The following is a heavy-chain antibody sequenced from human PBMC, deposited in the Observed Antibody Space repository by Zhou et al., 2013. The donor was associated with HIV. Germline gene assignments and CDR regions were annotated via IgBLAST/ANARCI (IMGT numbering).Heavy chain of an antibody. V-gene: IGHV1-2*02. Sequence: QVQLVQSGAEVKRPGASVKVSCKASGYAFTSYYMHWVRQAPGQGLEWMGWINPNSGDTNYAQNFQGTVTMTRDTSISTAYMELRRLRSDDTAVYYCARGMATTNAFDIWGQGTMVTVSS. D-gene: IGHD5-12*01. CDR2: INPNSGDT. CDR1: GYAFTSYY. J-gene: IGHJ3*02. CDR3: ARGMATTNAFDI.